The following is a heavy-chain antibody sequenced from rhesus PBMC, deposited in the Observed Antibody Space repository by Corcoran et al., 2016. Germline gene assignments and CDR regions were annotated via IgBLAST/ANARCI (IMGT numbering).Heavy chain of an antibody. J-gene: IGHJ3*01. CDR1: GSSISSYY. V-gene: IGHV4-165*01. CDR2: ANGSSGST. CDR3: ARGYSGSGNGYAFDF. Sequence: QVQLQESGPGLVKPSETLSLTCPVSGSSISSYYWFWIRQPPGQVLEWIGYANGSSGSTYYSPSLKSRVTISTDTSKNQVSLKLSSVTAADTAVYYCARGYSGSGNGYAFDFWGQGLRVTVSS. D-gene: IGHD6-25*01.